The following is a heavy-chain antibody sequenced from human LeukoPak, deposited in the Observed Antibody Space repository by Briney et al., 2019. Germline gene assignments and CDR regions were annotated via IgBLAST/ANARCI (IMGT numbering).Heavy chain of an antibody. CDR2: IYPGDSET. CDR3: ARWREYCSSITCYQPFDY. CDR1: GYTFTNYW. J-gene: IGHJ4*02. Sequence: GESLKISCKASGYTFTNYWIGWVRQMPGKGLEWMGIIYPGDSETRYSPSFQGQVTISADKSISTAYQQWSSLKASDTAMYYCARWREYCSSITCYQPFDYWGQGTLVTVSS. D-gene: IGHD2-2*01. V-gene: IGHV5-51*01.